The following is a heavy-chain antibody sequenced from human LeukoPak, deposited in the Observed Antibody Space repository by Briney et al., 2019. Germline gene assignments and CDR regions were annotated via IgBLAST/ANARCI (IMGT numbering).Heavy chain of an antibody. D-gene: IGHD3-10*01. CDR1: GASISSYY. V-gene: IGHV4-4*07. J-gene: IGHJ4*02. CDR2: FSTTWST. Sequence: SETLSLTCSVSGASISSYYWTWIRQPAGKGLEWIGRFSTTWSTSYNPSLKSRVTMSVDTSKNQFSLRLSSVTAADTAVYYCARSALDTSGSYYNPQPFEYWGQGTLVIVSS. CDR3: ARSALDTSGSYYNPQPFEY.